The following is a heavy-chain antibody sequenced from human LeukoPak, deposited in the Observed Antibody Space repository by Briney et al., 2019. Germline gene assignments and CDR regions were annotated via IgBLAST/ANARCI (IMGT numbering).Heavy chain of an antibody. Sequence: SETLSLTCSVSGDSITNGNYHWSWIRQPAGRGLEWIGQICTSGRTNYSPSLKSRVTISVDTSKNQFSLKLSSVTAADTAVYYCASTGGGFDYWGQGTLVTVSS. V-gene: IGHV4-61*09. CDR2: ICTSGRT. J-gene: IGHJ4*02. CDR3: ASTGGGFDY. CDR1: GDSITNGNYH. D-gene: IGHD1-14*01.